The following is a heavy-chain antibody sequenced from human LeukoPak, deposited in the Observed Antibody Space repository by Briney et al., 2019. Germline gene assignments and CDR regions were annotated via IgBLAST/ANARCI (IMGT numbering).Heavy chain of an antibody. V-gene: IGHV4-4*07. CDR1: GGSISSYH. Sequence: SETLSLTCTVSGGSISSYHWSWIRQPAGKGLEWIGRIYTSGSTNYNPSLKSRVTMSVDTSKNQFSLKLSSVTAADTAVYYCAGSFRYYYDSSGYRIDYWGQGTLVTVSS. CDR3: AGSFRYYYDSSGYRIDY. J-gene: IGHJ4*02. D-gene: IGHD3-22*01. CDR2: IYTSGST.